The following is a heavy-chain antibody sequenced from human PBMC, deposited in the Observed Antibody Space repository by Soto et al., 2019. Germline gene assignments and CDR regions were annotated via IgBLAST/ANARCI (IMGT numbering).Heavy chain of an antibody. D-gene: IGHD3-3*01. CDR3: AHRILRTVFGLVTTTAIYFDF. CDR1: GFSLTTSGVG. J-gene: IGHJ4*02. Sequence: QITLNESGPTVVKPAETLTLTCTFSGFSLTTSGVGVGWIRQSPGKAPEWLALIYWDDDKRYSASLNIRLTLTKDTSKNKVVLTMASVDPADTATYYCAHRILRTVFGLVTTTAIYFDFWGQGTPVVVSS. V-gene: IGHV2-5*02. CDR2: IYWDDDK.